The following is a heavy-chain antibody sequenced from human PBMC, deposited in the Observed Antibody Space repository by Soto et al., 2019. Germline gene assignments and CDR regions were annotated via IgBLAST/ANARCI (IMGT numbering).Heavy chain of an antibody. J-gene: IGHJ6*02. V-gene: IGHV3-30-3*01. CDR3: ARSRHGSGSYTHFYYVLDV. Sequence: QVQLVESGGSVVQPGRSLRLSCAASGFTFSSDAMHWVRQAPCKGLEWVAVIAFDGSTEYYADSVKGRFTISRDNSKNTVYLQMNSLRSEVTAVYYCARSRHGSGSYTHFYYVLDVWGQGTTVTVSS. CDR1: GFTFSSDA. CDR2: IAFDGSTE. D-gene: IGHD3-10*01.